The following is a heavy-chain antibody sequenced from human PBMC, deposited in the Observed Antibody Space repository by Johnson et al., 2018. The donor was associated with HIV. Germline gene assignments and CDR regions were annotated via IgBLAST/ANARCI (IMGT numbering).Heavy chain of an antibody. D-gene: IGHD2-21*02. Sequence: QVQLVESGGGVVQPGGSLRLSCVASGFDFSSVTMYWVRQPPGKGLEWVAFVRSDGSNEYYEDSVEGRFTISRDNAKNSLYLQMNSLRAEDTAVYYCARDPAHCGGDCYPSDAFDIWGQGTMVTVSS. V-gene: IGHV3-30*02. J-gene: IGHJ3*02. CDR2: VRSDGSNE. CDR3: ARDPAHCGGDCYPSDAFDI. CDR1: GFDFSSVT.